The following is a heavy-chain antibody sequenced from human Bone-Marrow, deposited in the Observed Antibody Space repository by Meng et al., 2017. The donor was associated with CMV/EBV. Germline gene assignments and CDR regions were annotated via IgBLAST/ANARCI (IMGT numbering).Heavy chain of an antibody. Sequence: ASVKVSCKASGYTFTSYGITWVRQAPGQGLEWMGWISTYNANTNYAQKFQGRVTMTTDTSTTTAYMELRSLRSDDTAVYYCARDVNYYDSSGPSVDFDDWGQGTLVTVSS. D-gene: IGHD3-22*01. CDR1: GYTFTSYG. J-gene: IGHJ4*02. V-gene: IGHV1-18*01. CDR3: ARDVNYYDSSGPSVDFDD. CDR2: ISTYNANT.